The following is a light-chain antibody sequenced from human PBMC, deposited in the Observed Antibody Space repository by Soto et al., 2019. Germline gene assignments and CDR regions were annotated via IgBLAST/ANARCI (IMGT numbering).Light chain of an antibody. CDR1: QSVSSN. V-gene: IGKV3-15*01. J-gene: IGKJ1*01. CDR3: QQYNNWPTWT. Sequence: ETVMTQSPATLSVSPGERATLSCRASQSVSSNLAWYQQKPGQAPRLLIYGASTRATGIPARFSGSGSGTDFTLTITSLQSEDFAVYYCQQYNNWPTWTFGQGTKVDIX. CDR2: GAS.